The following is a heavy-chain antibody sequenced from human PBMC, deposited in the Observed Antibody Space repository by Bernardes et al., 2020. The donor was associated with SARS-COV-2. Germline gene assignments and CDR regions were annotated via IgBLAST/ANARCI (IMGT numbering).Heavy chain of an antibody. J-gene: IGHJ6*02. CDR2: NFYAGST. Sequence: SETLSLTCAVSGDSVSSASYYGGWIRQPPGTGLEWIGNNFYAGSTYYSPLLQRRVTISVETSKNQSSLKLTYVTAADTAVYYCTRGWEISGEVGLYYYGLYVWGQGNTVTDYS. V-gene: IGHV4-39*01. CDR3: TRGWEISGEVGLYYYGLYV. D-gene: IGHD3-3*01. CDR1: GDSVSSASYY.